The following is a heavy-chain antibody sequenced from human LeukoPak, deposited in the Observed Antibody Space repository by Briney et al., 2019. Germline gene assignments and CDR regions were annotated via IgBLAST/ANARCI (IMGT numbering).Heavy chain of an antibody. CDR3: ARNYYDSSGIGLYYFDY. CDR2: IYYSGST. V-gene: IGHV4-39*07. J-gene: IGHJ4*02. D-gene: IGHD3-22*01. Sequence: SETLSLTCTVSGGSISSSSYYWGWIRQPPGKGLEWIGSIYYSGSTYYNPSLKSRVTISVDTSKNQFSLKLSSVTAADTAVYYCARNYYDSSGIGLYYFDYWGQGTLVTVSS. CDR1: GGSISSSSYY.